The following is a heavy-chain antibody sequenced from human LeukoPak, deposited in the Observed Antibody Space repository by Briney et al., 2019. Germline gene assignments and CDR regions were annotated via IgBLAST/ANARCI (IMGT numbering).Heavy chain of an antibody. Sequence: SETLSLTCTVSGGSISSYYWSWIRQPPGKGLEWIGYIYHRGSTNYNPSLKSRATISVDTSKNQFSLKLSSVPAADTAVYYCARVGGGYSFDYWGQGTLVTVSS. CDR3: ARVGGGYSFDY. J-gene: IGHJ4*02. CDR2: IYHRGST. CDR1: GGSISSYY. D-gene: IGHD2-21*01. V-gene: IGHV4-59*01.